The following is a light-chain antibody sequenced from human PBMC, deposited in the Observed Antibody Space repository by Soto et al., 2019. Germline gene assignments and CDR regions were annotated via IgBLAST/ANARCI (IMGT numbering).Light chain of an antibody. Sequence: QSVLTQPRSVSGSPGQSVTISCTGTSSDVGGYDYVSWYQQSPGKAPKFIIYDVSQRPSGVPDRFSGSKSGNTASLTISGLQAEDEADYYCCSYAGRFSVFGTGTKVTVL. CDR1: SSDVGGYDY. J-gene: IGLJ1*01. CDR2: DVS. CDR3: CSYAGRFSV. V-gene: IGLV2-11*01.